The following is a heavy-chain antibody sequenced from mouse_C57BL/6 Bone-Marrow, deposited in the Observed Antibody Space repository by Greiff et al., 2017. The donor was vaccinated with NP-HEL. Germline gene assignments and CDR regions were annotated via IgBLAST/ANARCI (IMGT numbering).Heavy chain of an antibody. V-gene: IGHV14-2*01. CDR1: GFTFKDYY. J-gene: IGHJ3*01. Sequence: EVQLQQSGAELVKPGASVKLSCTASGFTFKDYYMHWVKQRPEQGLEWIGRIDPEDGDTKYDPKFQGKATMTADTSSNTAYLQLSSLTSEDTAVYYCALHYYGSSSFAYGGRGTLVTVSA. CDR2: IDPEDGDT. D-gene: IGHD1-1*01. CDR3: ALHYYGSSSFAY.